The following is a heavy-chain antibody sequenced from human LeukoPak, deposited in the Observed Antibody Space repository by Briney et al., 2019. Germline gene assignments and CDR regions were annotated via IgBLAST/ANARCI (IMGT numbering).Heavy chain of an antibody. D-gene: IGHD1-7*01. CDR3: ARGGWGTAIDY. Sequence: PGGSLRLSCVGSGFTFRTFGMHWVRQAPGKGLMWVSYISGDGSSTTYADSEKGRFTISRDNAKNTLDLQMNSLRAEDTAVYYCARGGWGTAIDYWAQGTLVTVSS. CDR2: ISGDGSST. J-gene: IGHJ4*02. V-gene: IGHV3-74*01. CDR1: GFTFRTFG.